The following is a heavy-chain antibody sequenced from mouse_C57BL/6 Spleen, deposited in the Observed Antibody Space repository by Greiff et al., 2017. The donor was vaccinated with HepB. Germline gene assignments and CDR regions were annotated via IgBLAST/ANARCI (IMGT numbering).Heavy chain of an antibody. V-gene: IGHV1-15*01. CDR2: IDPETGGT. CDR3: TRYGFGGYGSSSYYAMDY. Sequence: QVHVKQSGAELVRPGASVTLSCKASGYTFTDYEMHWVKQTPVHGLEWIGAIDPETGGTAYNQKFKGKAILTADKSSSTAYMELRSLTSEDSAVYYCTRYGFGGYGSSSYYAMDYWGQGTSVTVSS. J-gene: IGHJ4*01. D-gene: IGHD1-1*01. CDR1: GYTFTDYE.